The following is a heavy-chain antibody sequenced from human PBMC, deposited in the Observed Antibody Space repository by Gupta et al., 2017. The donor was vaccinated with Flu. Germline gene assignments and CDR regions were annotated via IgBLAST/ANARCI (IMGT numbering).Heavy chain of an antibody. CDR3: ARIADDFWSGYSMGGYYYYGMDA. J-gene: IGHJ6*02. CDR1: GFSLSNARMG. CDR2: IFSNDEK. V-gene: IGHV2-26*01. D-gene: IGHD3-3*01. Sequence: QVTLKESGPVLVKPTETLTLTCTVSGFSLSNARMGVSWIRQPPGKALEWLAHIFSNDEKSYSTSLKSRLTISKDTSKSQVVLTMTNMDPVDTATYYCARIADDFWSGYSMGGYYYYGMDAWGQGTTVTVSS.